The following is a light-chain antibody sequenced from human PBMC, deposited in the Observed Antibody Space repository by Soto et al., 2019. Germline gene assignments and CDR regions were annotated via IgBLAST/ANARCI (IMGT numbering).Light chain of an antibody. Sequence: EIVMTQSPANLSVSPGERATLSCRASQSVSSNLAWYQQKPGQGPRLLIYGASTRATGIPARFSGSGSGTESTLTISSPQSEDFAVYYCQQYNKWPPYTFGQGTKVEIK. CDR2: GAS. J-gene: IGKJ2*01. CDR1: QSVSSN. V-gene: IGKV3-15*01. CDR3: QQYNKWPPYT.